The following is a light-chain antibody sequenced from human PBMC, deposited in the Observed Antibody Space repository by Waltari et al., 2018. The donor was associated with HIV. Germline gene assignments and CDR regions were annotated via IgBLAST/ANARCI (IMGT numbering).Light chain of an antibody. CDR2: DVT. CDR3: CSYAGSSTFAV. V-gene: IGLV2-23*02. Sequence: QSALTQPASVSGSPGQSITTPCTGPSSAVGGYNYVSRYQQHPGNAPKLLLYDVTKRPSGVSNRFSGSKSGNTASLTISGLQAEDEADYYCCSYAGSSTFAVFGGGTKLTVL. J-gene: IGLJ2*01. CDR1: SSAVGGYNY.